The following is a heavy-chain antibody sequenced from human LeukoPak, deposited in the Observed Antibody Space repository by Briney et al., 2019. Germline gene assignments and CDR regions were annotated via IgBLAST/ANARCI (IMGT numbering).Heavy chain of an antibody. CDR2: IYYSGST. J-gene: IGHJ4*02. CDR3: ARSHYSINDFDY. V-gene: IGHV4-31*03. D-gene: IGHD4-11*01. Sequence: SQTLSLTCTVSGGSISSGGYYWSWIRQHPGKGLEWIGYIYYSGSTYYNPSLKSRATISVDTSKNQFSLKLSSVTAADTAVYYCARSHYSINDFDYWGQGTLVTVSS. CDR1: GGSISSGGYY.